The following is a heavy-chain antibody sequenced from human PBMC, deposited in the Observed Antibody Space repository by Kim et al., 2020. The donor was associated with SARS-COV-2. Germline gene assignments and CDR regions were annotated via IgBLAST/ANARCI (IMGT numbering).Heavy chain of an antibody. V-gene: IGHV4-59*01. J-gene: IGHJ4*02. CDR3: ARDGGDGYNYFDY. Sequence: KPSLKSRVTISVETSKNQFSLKLSSVTAADTAVYYCARDGGDGYNYFDYWGQGTLVTVSS. D-gene: IGHD5-12*01.